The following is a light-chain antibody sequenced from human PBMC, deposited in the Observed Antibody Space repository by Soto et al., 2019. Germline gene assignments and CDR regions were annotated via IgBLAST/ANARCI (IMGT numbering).Light chain of an antibody. CDR2: GAS. Sequence: EILMTQSPATLSVSRGEVSTLXXRASKSVSSKLAWSQQKPGQAPRXVIYGASTRATGIPARFSGSGSGTEFTLIISSLQSEDSAVYYCQQYKSWLWTFGQGTKVDI. CDR1: KSVSSK. J-gene: IGKJ1*01. CDR3: QQYKSWLWT. V-gene: IGKV3-15*01.